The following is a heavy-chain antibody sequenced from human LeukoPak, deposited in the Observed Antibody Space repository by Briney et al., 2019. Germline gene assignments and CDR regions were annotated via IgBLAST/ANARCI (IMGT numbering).Heavy chain of an antibody. CDR3: ARRRQWLANHFDY. D-gene: IGHD6-19*01. V-gene: IGHV4-34*01. Sequence: GSLRLSCAASGFTFSSYWMSWIRQPPGKGLEWIGEINHSGSTNYNPSLKSRVTISVDTSKNQFSLKLSSVTAADTAVYYCARRRQWLANHFDYWGQGTLVTVSS. CDR2: INHSGST. J-gene: IGHJ4*02. CDR1: GFTFSSYW.